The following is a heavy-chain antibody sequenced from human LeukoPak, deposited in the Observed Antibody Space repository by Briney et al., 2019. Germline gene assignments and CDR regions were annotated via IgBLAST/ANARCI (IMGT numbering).Heavy chain of an antibody. V-gene: IGHV1-2*02. CDR2: IHPNSGGT. CDR1: GYTFTGSY. Sequence: ASLKVSCKASGYTFTGSYIHWMRQAPGQGLEWMGWIHPNSGGTKYAQKFQGRVTVTRDTSTSTAYMELSGLRADDTATYYCARVEYCTKGVCINFDLWGQGTLAAVSS. J-gene: IGHJ4*02. CDR3: ARVEYCTKGVCINFDL. D-gene: IGHD2-8*01.